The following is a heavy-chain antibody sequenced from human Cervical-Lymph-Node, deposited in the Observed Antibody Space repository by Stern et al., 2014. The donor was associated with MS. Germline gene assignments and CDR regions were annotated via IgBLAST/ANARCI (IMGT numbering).Heavy chain of an antibody. CDR1: GFNFSSYA. CDR3: ARDLLWFGEFDWGAMDV. Sequence: QLVQSGGGVVQPGRSLRLSCAATGFNFSSYAMQWVRQAPGKGLEWVAVISYDGSKAYYADSVKGRFTISRDNSKKTLFSQMNSLRPEDTADYYCARDLLWFGEFDWGAMDVWGHGTTVTVSS. D-gene: IGHD3-10*01. V-gene: IGHV3-30-3*01. CDR2: ISYDGSKA. J-gene: IGHJ6*02.